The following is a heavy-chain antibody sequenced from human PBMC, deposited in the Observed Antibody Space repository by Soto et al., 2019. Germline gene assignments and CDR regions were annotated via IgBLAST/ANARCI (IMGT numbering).Heavy chain of an antibody. V-gene: IGHV1-8*01. Sequence: QVQLVQSGAEVKKPGASVKVSCKASGYTFTSYDINWVRQATGQGLEWMGWMNPNSGNTGYAQKFQGRVTMTRNTSISTAYIELSSMRSEDTAVYDCAREKSSYGMDVWGQWTTVPVSS. CDR3: AREKSSYGMDV. J-gene: IGHJ6*02. CDR1: GYTFTSYD. CDR2: MNPNSGNT.